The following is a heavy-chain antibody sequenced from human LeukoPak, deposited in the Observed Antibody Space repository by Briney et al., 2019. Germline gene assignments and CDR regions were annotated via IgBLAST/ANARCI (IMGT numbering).Heavy chain of an antibody. CDR3: AKGHQIWSGYWSFDY. CDR2: IFPSGGGI. Sequence: GGSLRLSCAASGFTFSTFAMIWVRQPPGKGLEWVSSIFPSGGGIHYADSVRGRFTISRDNSKSTLSLQMNSLRAEDTAIYYCAKGHQIWSGYWSFDYWGQGTLVTVSS. D-gene: IGHD3-3*01. J-gene: IGHJ4*02. V-gene: IGHV3-23*01. CDR1: GFTFSTFA.